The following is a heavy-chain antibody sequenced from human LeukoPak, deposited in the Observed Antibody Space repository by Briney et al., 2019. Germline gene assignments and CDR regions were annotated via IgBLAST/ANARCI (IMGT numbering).Heavy chain of an antibody. Sequence: SETLSLTCTVSGGSISSSSYYWGWIRQPPGKGLEXXXSFXYXGGTXYNPSLKSRVTISVDTSKNQFSLKLSSVTAADTAVYSCARLVPYXXXXYFDYWGQGTLVTVSS. D-gene: IGHD3-10*02. CDR2: FXYXGGT. J-gene: IGHJ4*02. V-gene: IGHV4-39*01. CDR1: GGSISSSSYY. CDR3: ARLVPYXXXXYFDY.